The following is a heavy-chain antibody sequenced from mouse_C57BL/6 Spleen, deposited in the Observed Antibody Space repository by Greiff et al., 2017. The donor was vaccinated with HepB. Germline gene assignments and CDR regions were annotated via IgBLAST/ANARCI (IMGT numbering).Heavy chain of an antibody. Sequence: VQRVESGAELVKPGASVKMSCKASGYTFTSYWITWVKQRPGQGLEWIGDIYPGSGSTNYKEKFKRKATLTVDTSSSTAYMQLSSLTSEDSAVYCCAHYYGSSSWYFDVWGPGTTVTVSS. CDR2: IYPGSGST. V-gene: IGHV1-55*01. D-gene: IGHD1-1*01. CDR1: GYTFTSYW. J-gene: IGHJ1*01. CDR3: AHYYGSSSWYFDV.